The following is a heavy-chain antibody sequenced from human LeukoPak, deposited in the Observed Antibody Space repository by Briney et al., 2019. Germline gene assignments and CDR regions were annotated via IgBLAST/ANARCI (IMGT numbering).Heavy chain of an antibody. D-gene: IGHD3-16*01. V-gene: IGHV3-30*02. CDR1: GFTFSRYG. CDR2: IWYGGSNK. Sequence: QTGGSLRLSCAASGFTFSRYGMHWVRQAPGKGLEWVAVIWYGGSNKYYADSVKGRFTISRDNSKNTLYLQMNNLRAEDTAVYYCAKSYQINDYYMDVWGKGTTVTVSS. J-gene: IGHJ6*03. CDR3: AKSYQINDYYMDV.